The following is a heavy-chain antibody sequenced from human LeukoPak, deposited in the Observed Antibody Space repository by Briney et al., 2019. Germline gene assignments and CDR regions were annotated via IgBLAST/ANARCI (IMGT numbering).Heavy chain of an antibody. CDR2: IKPDGSEK. Sequence: GGSLRLSCAASGFTFSTYWMSWVRQAPGKGLQWVVNIKPDGSEKYYVDSVKGRFTISRDNAKNSVDLQMNSLRVEDTAVYYCARGRSWAFDFWGQGTLVTVSS. J-gene: IGHJ4*02. V-gene: IGHV3-7*05. CDR3: ARGRSWAFDF. D-gene: IGHD1-26*01. CDR1: GFTFSTYW.